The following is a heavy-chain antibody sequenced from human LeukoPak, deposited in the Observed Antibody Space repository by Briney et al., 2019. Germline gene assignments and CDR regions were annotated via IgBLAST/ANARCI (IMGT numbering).Heavy chain of an antibody. CDR2: MYYSGSS. CDR1: GRSVRSYC. V-gene: IGHV4-59*08. Sequence: PSETLSLTRTVSGRSVRSYCWSWIRQPPGKGLEWMGYMYYSGSSNYNPSLKSRVTIVVDTSKNRFSLNLSSVTAADTAVYYCARHIGSSWLDAFDIWGQGTMVTVSS. CDR3: ARHIGSSWLDAFDI. J-gene: IGHJ3*02. D-gene: IGHD6-13*01.